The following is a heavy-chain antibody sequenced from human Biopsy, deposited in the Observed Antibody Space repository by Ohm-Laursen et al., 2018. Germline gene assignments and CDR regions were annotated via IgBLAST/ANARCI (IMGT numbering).Heavy chain of an antibody. V-gene: IGHV3-23*01. J-gene: IGHJ3*01. CDR2: ITVSADTT. CDR1: GFTFSSYA. Sequence: SLRLSCAASGFTFSSYAMNWVRQAPGKGLEWVSAITVSADTTYYADSVRGRFTVSRDNAKNTLYLQMNSLTAEDTAIYYCTRAYRYGLDAFDVWGQGTMVTVSS. D-gene: IGHD3-16*01. CDR3: TRAYRYGLDAFDV.